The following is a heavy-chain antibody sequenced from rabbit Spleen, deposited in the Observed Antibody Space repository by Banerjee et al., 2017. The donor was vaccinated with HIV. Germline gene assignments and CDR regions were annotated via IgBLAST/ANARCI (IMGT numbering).Heavy chain of an antibody. D-gene: IGHD4-2*01. CDR2: IYAGSSGST. V-gene: IGHV1S40*01. CDR1: GFSFSSSYW. Sequence: QSLEESGGDLVKPGASLTLTCTASGFSFSSSYWICWVRQAPGKGLEWIACIYAGSSGSTYYASWAKGRFTISKTSSTTVDLKMTSLTAADTATYFCARGSVYVGEGYNLWGPGTLVTVS. J-gene: IGHJ4*01. CDR3: ARGSVYVGEGYNL.